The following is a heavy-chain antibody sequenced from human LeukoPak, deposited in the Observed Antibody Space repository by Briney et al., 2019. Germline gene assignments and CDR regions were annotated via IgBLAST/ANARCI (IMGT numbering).Heavy chain of an antibody. J-gene: IGHJ4*02. Sequence: SETLSLTCTVSGGSISSYYWSWIRQPPGKGLEWIGYIYYSGSTNYNPSLKSRVTISVDTSKNQFSLKLSSVTAADTAVYYCARAHVVVAATLFDYWGQGTLVTVSS. CDR1: GGSISSYY. D-gene: IGHD2-15*01. CDR3: ARAHVVVAATLFDY. CDR2: IYYSGST. V-gene: IGHV4-59*12.